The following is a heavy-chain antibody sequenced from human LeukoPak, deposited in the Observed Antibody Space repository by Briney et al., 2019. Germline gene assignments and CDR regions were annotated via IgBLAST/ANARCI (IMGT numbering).Heavy chain of an antibody. CDR2: INPNSGGT. D-gene: IGHD3-10*01. CDR3: ARALVRGLVVSMDV. V-gene: IGHV1-2*06. J-gene: IGHJ6*03. CDR1: GYTFTGFY. Sequence: ASXKVSCKASGYTFTGFYIHWVRQAPGQGLEWMGRINPNSGGTNYAQKFQGRVSVTRDTSISTAYMEVSRLRSDDTAVYYCARALVRGLVVSMDVWGKGTTVTVSS.